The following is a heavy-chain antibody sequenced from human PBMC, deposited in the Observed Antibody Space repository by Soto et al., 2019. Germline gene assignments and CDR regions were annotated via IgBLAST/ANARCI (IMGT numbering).Heavy chain of an antibody. CDR2: INPSGGST. CDR3: ARDTASSWYATGNPGDY. Sequence: ASVNVSCKASGYTFTSYYMHWVRQAPGQGLEWMGIINPSGGSTSYAQKFQGRVTMTRDTSTSTVYMELSSLRSEDTAVYYCARDTASSWYATGNPGDYWGQGTLVTVS. V-gene: IGHV1-46*01. CDR1: GYTFTSYY. J-gene: IGHJ4*02. D-gene: IGHD6-13*01.